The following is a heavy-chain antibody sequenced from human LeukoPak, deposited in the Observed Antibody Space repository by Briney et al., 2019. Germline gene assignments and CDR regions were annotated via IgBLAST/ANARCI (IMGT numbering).Heavy chain of an antibody. V-gene: IGHV1-18*04. J-gene: IGHJ4*02. CDR1: GYTFSSYG. CDR2: ISTYNGNT. CDR3: ARDLGVVVAADYFDY. D-gene: IGHD2-15*01. Sequence: ASVKVSCKASGYTFSSYGISWVRQAPGQGLEWMGWISTYNGNTNYAQKSQGRVTMTTDTSTSTAYMELRSLRSDDTAVYYCARDLGVVVAADYFDYWGQGTLVTVSS.